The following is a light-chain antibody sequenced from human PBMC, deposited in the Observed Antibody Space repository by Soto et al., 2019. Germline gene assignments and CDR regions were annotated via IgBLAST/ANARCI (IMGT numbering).Light chain of an antibody. V-gene: IGKV3-20*01. CDR3: HQYDGSPIT. CDR1: QTVTRSY. CDR2: GIS. J-gene: IGKJ5*01. Sequence: EIVMMQSPATLSVSPGETATLSCRASQTVTRSYLAWYQHKPGQAPRLLISGISRRAPGIPDRFSGDGSGTDFTLTIRRLEPEDYAVYYCHQYDGSPITFGQGTRLEI.